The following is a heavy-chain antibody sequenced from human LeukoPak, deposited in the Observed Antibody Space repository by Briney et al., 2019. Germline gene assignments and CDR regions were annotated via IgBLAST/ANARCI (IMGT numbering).Heavy chain of an antibody. D-gene: IGHD3-22*01. CDR3: ARNLLYYYDSSGAFDY. V-gene: IGHV3-64*01. J-gene: IGHJ4*02. CDR2: ISSNGGST. Sequence: PGGSLRLSCAASGFTFSSYAMHWVRPAPGKGLEYVSAISSNGGSTYYANSVKGRFTISRDNSKNTLYLQMGSLRAEDMAVYYCARNLLYYYDSSGAFDYWGKGTLVTVSS. CDR1: GFTFSSYA.